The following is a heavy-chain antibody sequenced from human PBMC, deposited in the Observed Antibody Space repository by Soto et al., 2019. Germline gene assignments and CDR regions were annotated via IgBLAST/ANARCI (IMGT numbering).Heavy chain of an antibody. CDR3: ARGSRHLRSYHRRGYHA. Sequence: DGSLRRSCASSVFTFSCYKMTWVRRSPGKGLERVSSISSSSSYIYYADAVKRRFTISRDNAQNSLYLQMNSLRAEDTAVYYCARGSRHLRSYHRRGYHAWGQGT. J-gene: IGHJ5*02. V-gene: IGHV3-21*01. CDR2: ISSSSSYI. D-gene: IGHD3-22*01. CDR1: VFTFSCYK.